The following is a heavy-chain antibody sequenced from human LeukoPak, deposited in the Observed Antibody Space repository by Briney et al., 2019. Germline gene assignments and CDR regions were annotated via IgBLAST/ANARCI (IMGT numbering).Heavy chain of an antibody. Sequence: GASVKVSCKASGGTFSSYAISWARQAPGQGLEWMGGIIPIFGTANYAQKFQGRVTITADESTSTAYMELSSLRSEDTAVYYCARDLPQYSGPNYYYYYGMDVWGQGTTVTVSS. J-gene: IGHJ6*02. D-gene: IGHD5-12*01. CDR1: GGTFSSYA. CDR2: IIPIFGTA. V-gene: IGHV1-69*13. CDR3: ARDLPQYSGPNYYYYYGMDV.